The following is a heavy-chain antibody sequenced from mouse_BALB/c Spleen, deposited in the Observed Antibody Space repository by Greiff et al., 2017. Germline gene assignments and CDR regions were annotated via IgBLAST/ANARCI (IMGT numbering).Heavy chain of an antibody. Sequence: EVQLKESGGGLVQPGGSLKLSCAASGFTFSSYGMSWVRQTPDKRLELVATINSNGGSTYYPDSVKGRFTISRDNAKNTLYLQMSSLKSEDTAMYYCATGIAYWGQGTLVTVSA. CDR2: INSNGGST. D-gene: IGHD4-1*01. CDR1: GFTFSSYG. CDR3: ATGIAY. V-gene: IGHV5-6-3*01. J-gene: IGHJ3*01.